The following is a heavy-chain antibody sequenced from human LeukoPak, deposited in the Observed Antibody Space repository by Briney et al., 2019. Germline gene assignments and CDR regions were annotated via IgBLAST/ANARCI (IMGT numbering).Heavy chain of an antibody. V-gene: IGHV3-21*01. CDR2: ISSSSSYI. D-gene: IGHD5-12*01. Sequence: KPGGSPRLSCAASGFTFSSYSMNWVRQAPGKGLEWVSSISSSSSYIYYADSVEGRFAISRDNAKNSLYLQMNSLRAEDTAVYYCARGGDSDYWGQGTPVTVSS. CDR1: GFTFSSYS. CDR3: ARGGDSDY. J-gene: IGHJ4*02.